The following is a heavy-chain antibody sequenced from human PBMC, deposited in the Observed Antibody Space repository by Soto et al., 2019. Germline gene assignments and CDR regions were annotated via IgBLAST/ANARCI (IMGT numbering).Heavy chain of an antibody. J-gene: IGHJ4*02. Sequence: EVQLLESGGGLVQPGGSLNLSCAVSGSSSSTFGVPWVRQAPGKGLEWVSGVSGGSGTTHYADSVKGRFTITGDNSKNTVYLQMNSLRVEDTAVYYCAKWNGYGDYWGQGTLVTVSS. D-gene: IGHD1-1*01. CDR2: VSGGSGTT. CDR1: GSSSSTFG. V-gene: IGHV3-23*01. CDR3: AKWNGYGDY.